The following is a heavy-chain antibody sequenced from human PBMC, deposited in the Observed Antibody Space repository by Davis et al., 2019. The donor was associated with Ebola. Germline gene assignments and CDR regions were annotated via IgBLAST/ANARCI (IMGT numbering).Heavy chain of an antibody. CDR3: ARTGDYSRGYYYYGMDV. J-gene: IGHJ6*02. CDR2: IYPGDSDT. Sequence: GGSLRLSCKGSGYSFTSYWIGWVRQMPGKGLEWMGIIYPGDSDTRYSPSFQGQVTISADKSISTAYRQWSSLKASDTAMYYCARTGDYSRGYYYYGMDVWGQGTTVTVSS. V-gene: IGHV5-51*01. CDR1: GYSFTSYW. D-gene: IGHD4-11*01.